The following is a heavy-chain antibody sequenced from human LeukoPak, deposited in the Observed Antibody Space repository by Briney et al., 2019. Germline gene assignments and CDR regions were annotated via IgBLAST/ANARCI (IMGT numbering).Heavy chain of an antibody. CDR1: GDSISSADCY. V-gene: IGHV4-61*08. Sequence: PSETLSLTCSVSGDSISSADCYWSWIRQPPGKGLEWIGYIYYSGSTNYNPSLKSRVTISVDTSKNQFSLKLSSVTAADTAVYYCARRPGGYGFDYWGQGTLVTVSS. D-gene: IGHD4-17*01. CDR2: IYYSGST. J-gene: IGHJ4*02. CDR3: ARRPGGYGFDY.